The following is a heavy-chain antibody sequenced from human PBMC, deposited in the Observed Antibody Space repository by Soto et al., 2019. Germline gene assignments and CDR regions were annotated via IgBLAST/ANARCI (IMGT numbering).Heavy chain of an antibody. J-gene: IGHJ4*02. Sequence: GGSLRLSCVASGFTFSSYVIHWFRQAPGKGLEWVALISTDGTEKHYPGSVRGRFTISRDNSKNTLYLQMNSLRTEDTAVYYCAKGQGAGSYHRTFDQWGKGTLVTVYS. CDR1: GFTFSSYV. V-gene: IGHV3-30-3*01. CDR3: AKGQGAGSYHRTFDQ. D-gene: IGHD3-10*01. CDR2: ISTDGTEK.